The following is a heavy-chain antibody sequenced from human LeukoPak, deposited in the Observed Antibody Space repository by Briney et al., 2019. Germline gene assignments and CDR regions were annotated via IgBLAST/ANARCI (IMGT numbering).Heavy chain of an antibody. CDR3: ARAYGGNSEFGY. J-gene: IGHJ4*02. CDR1: GFTFSSYW. V-gene: IGHV3-74*01. CDR2: INSDGSST. D-gene: IGHD4-23*01. Sequence: GGSLRLSCAASGFTFSSYWMHWVRQAPGKGLVWVSRINSDGSSTSYADSVKGRFTISRDNAKNTLYLQMNSLRDEDTAVYYCARAYGGNSEFGYWGQGTLVTVSS.